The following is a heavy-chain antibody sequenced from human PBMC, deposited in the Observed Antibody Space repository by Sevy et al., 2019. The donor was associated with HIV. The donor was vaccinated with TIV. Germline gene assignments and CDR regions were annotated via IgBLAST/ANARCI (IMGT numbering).Heavy chain of an antibody. Sequence: SETLSLTCAVYGESFSGYYWSWIRQPPGKGLEWIGEINHSGSTNYNPSFKSRVTISVDTSKKQFSLKLDSVTAADTAVYYCARARGAPFDYWGQGTLVTVSS. CDR2: INHSGST. CDR1: GESFSGYY. J-gene: IGHJ4*02. CDR3: ARARGAPFDY. V-gene: IGHV4-34*01. D-gene: IGHD3-10*01.